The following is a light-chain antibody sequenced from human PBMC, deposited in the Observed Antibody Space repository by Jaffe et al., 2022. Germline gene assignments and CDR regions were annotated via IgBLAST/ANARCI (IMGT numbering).Light chain of an antibody. CDR2: GAS. Sequence: EIVLTQSPGTLSLSPGERVTLSCRASQSVSSSYLAWYQQKPGQAPRLLIYGASSRATGIPDRFSGSGSGTDFTLTISRLEPEDFAVYYCQQYGSSRITFGGGTKVEIK. CDR1: QSVSSSY. J-gene: IGKJ4*01. V-gene: IGKV3-20*01. CDR3: QQYGSSRIT.